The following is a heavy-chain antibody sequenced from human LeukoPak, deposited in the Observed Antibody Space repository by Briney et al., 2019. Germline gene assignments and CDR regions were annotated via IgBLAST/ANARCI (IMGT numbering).Heavy chain of an antibody. V-gene: IGHV3-21*04. Sequence: PGGSLRLSCAASGFTFSSYSMNWVRQAPGKGLEWVSSISSSSSYIYYADSVKGRFTISRDNAKNSLYLQMNSLRAEDTAVYYCARGAAQWLVPYYFDYWGQGTLVTVSS. CDR1: GFTFSSYS. CDR3: ARGAAQWLVPYYFDY. CDR2: ISSSSSYI. D-gene: IGHD6-19*01. J-gene: IGHJ4*02.